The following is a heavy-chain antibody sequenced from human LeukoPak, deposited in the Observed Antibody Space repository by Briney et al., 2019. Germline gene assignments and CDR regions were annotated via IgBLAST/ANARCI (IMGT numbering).Heavy chain of an antibody. CDR1: GGSISSSSYY. J-gene: IGHJ4*02. D-gene: IGHD1-26*01. CDR2: IYYSGST. Sequence: SETLSLTCTVSGGSISSSSYYWGWIRQPPGKGLEWIGSIYYSGSTYYNPSLKSRVTISVDTSKNQFSLKLSSVTAADTAVYYCARPEIVGAIDYWGQGTLVTVSS. V-gene: IGHV4-39*01. CDR3: ARPEIVGAIDY.